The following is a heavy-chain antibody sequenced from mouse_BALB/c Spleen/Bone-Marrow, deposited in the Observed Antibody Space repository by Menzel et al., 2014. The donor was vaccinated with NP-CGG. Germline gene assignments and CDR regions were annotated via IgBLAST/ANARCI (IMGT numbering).Heavy chain of an antibody. CDR3: ARWLLPYYAMDY. J-gene: IGHJ4*01. CDR2: IYPVNVHA. Sequence: VKLMESGPELVKPGASVRISCKASGYTFTNYYIHWVKQRPGQGLEWIGWIYPVNVHANFNEKFRGKATLTADKSSSTACMQLSSLTSEDSAVYFCARWLLPYYAMDYWGQGTSVTVSS. V-gene: IGHV1S56*01. CDR1: GYTFTNYY. D-gene: IGHD2-3*01.